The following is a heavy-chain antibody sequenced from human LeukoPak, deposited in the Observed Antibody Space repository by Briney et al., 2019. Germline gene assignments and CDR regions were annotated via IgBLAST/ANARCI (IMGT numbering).Heavy chain of an antibody. CDR1: GLTFSSYG. CDR2: ISYDGSNK. J-gene: IGHJ4*02. Sequence: GRSLRLSCAASGLTFSSYGMHWVRQAPGKGLEWVAVISYDGSNKYYADSVKGRFTISRDNSKNTLYLQMNSLRAEDTAVYYCAKGGTGLLWFGELLYGYFDYWGQGTLVTVSS. D-gene: IGHD3-10*01. CDR3: AKGGTGLLWFGELLYGYFDY. V-gene: IGHV3-30*18.